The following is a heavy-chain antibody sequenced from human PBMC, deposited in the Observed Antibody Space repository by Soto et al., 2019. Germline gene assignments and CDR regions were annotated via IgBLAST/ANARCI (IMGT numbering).Heavy chain of an antibody. CDR2: ISYDGSNK. CDR3: AKDSGVEQLGGSAFDY. V-gene: IGHV3-30*18. CDR1: GFTFSSYG. Sequence: PGGSLRLSCAASGFTFSSYGMHWVRQAPGKGLEWVAVISYDGSNKYYADSVKGRFTISRDNSKNTLYLQMNSLRAEDTAVYYCAKDSGVEQLGGSAFDYWGQGTLVTVSS. D-gene: IGHD6-6*01. J-gene: IGHJ4*02.